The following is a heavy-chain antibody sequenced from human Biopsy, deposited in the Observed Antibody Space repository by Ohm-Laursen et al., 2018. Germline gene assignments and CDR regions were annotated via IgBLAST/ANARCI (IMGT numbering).Heavy chain of an antibody. CDR1: GASLSSHY. CDR3: AKGITVYGVVLPYYFDD. V-gene: IGHV4-59*11. D-gene: IGHD3-3*01. CDR2: FYGSGNT. J-gene: IGHJ4*02. Sequence: SETLSLTCTVSGASLSSHYWSWIRQPPGKGLEWLGFFYGSGNTYYNPSPKSRVTISVYPSTNQFSLKLNAGTAADTAVYYCAKGITVYGVVLPYYFDDWGQGTLVTVSS.